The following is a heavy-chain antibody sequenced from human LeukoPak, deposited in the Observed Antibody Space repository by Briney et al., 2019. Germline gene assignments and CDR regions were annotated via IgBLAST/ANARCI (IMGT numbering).Heavy chain of an antibody. V-gene: IGHV4-59*01. CDR2: IYYSGRT. CDR1: VGSINSYY. D-gene: IGHD6-13*01. Sequence: PSETLSLTCTVSVGSINSYYWSCIRQPPGKALEGRGDIYYSGRTNYNPSLKSRVPISVDTSKIQSSLKLSSVTAADTAVYYCARVTRSAAAANKGAFDIWGQGTMVTVSS. CDR3: ARVTRSAAAANKGAFDI. J-gene: IGHJ3*02.